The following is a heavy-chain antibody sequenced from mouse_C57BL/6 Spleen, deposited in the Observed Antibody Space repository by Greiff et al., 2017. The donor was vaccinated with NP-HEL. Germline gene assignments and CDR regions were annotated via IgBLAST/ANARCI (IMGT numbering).Heavy chain of an antibody. CDR3: ARELGAMDY. CDR2: IYPGDGDT. J-gene: IGHJ4*01. D-gene: IGHD4-1*01. V-gene: IGHV1-82*01. CDR1: GYAFSSSW. Sequence: QVQLKESGPELVKPGASVKISCKASGYAFSSSWMNWVKQRPGKGLEWIGRIYPGDGDTNYNGKFKGKATLTADKSSSTAYMQLSSLTSEDSAVYFCARELGAMDYWGQGTSVTVSS.